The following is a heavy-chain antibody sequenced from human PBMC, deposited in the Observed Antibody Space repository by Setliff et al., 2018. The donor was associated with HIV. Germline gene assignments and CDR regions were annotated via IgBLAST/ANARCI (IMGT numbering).Heavy chain of an antibody. CDR3: ARHRDGGTYPLDY. CDR1: GGSITGYY. Sequence: PSETLSLTCTVSGGSITGYYWSWIRQPPGKGLEWIGWIYYSGKTRYNPSLKNRVTISLDTSKNRFSLQLTSVTAADTAVYYCARHRDGGTYPLDYWGQGTRVTVSS. CDR2: IYYSGKT. D-gene: IGHD1-26*01. V-gene: IGHV4-59*08. J-gene: IGHJ4*02.